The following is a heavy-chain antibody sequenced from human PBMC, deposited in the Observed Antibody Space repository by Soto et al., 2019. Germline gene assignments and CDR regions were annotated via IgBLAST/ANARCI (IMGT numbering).Heavy chain of an antibody. CDR2: ISSTSTCI. V-gene: IGHV3-21*01. D-gene: IGHD2-21*01. CDR3: ASEYCTGNSCYSRVFDY. Sequence: GGSLRLSCEVSGFTFSRYSMNWVRQAPGKGLEWVASISSTSTCIYYGDFVKGRFSIARDNAKNSLYLQMDSLRDEDTALFYCASEYCTGNSCYSRVFDYWGQGTRGTVSA. J-gene: IGHJ4*02. CDR1: GFTFSRYS.